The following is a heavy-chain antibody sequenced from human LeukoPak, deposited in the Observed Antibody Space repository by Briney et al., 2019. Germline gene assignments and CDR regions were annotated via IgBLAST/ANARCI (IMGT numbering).Heavy chain of an antibody. J-gene: IGHJ6*02. CDR3: ARDSVGGNSPFRYYYYGMDV. Sequence: ASVKVSCKASGYSFTRYFIHWVRQAPGQGLEWMGIIIPSDGSTSYAQKFQGRVTMTRDTSTSTVYMELSSLRSEDTAVYYCARDSVGGNSPFRYYYYGMDVWGQGTTVTVSS. CDR1: GYSFTRYF. CDR2: IIPSDGST. D-gene: IGHD4-23*01. V-gene: IGHV1-46*01.